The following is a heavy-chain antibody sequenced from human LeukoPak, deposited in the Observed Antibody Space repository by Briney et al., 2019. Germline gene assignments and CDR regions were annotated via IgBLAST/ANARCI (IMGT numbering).Heavy chain of an antibody. J-gene: IGHJ3*02. D-gene: IGHD5-24*01. Sequence: SETLSLTCTVSGGSISRYYWSWIRQPPGKGLEWIGYIYYSGRTYYSPSLKSRVTISVDTSKNQLSLKLSSVTAADTAVYYCAGRLWRRDGYNLSAFDIWGQGTMVTVSS. CDR2: IYYSGRT. CDR3: AGRLWRRDGYNLSAFDI. CDR1: GGSISRYY. V-gene: IGHV4-59*01.